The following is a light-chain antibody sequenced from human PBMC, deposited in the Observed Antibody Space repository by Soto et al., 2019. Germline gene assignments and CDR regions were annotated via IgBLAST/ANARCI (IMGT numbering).Light chain of an antibody. Sequence: DIQMTQSPSSLSASVGDRITITCRASQSISTYLNWYQQKPGKAPKLLIYSASSLQGGVPSRFSGSGSRTDFTITISSLQPEDFATYYCQQSYSSPPITFGQGTRLEIK. J-gene: IGKJ5*01. V-gene: IGKV1-39*01. CDR2: SAS. CDR3: QQSYSSPPIT. CDR1: QSISTY.